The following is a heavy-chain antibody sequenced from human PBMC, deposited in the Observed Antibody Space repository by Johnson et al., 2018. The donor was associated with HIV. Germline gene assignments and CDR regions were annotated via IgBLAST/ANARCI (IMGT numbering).Heavy chain of an antibody. V-gene: IGHV3-33*06. J-gene: IGHJ3*02. D-gene: IGHD2-2*01. CDR2: IWYDGSNK. CDR1: GFTFSSYG. CDR3: AKDQASSLNAFDI. Sequence: QVHLVESGGGVVQPGGSLRLSCAASGFTFSSYGMHWVRQAPGKGLEWVAVIWYDGSNKYYADSVKGRFTISRDNSKNTLYLQMNSLRAEDTAVYYCAKDQASSLNAFDIWGQGTMVTVSS.